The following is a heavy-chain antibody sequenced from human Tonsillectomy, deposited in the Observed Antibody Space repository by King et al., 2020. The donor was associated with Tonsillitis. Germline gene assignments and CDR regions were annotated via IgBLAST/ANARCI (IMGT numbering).Heavy chain of an antibody. CDR1: GFTFSSYA. D-gene: IGHD2-15*01. CDR3: AKCPPYIVVVVAATGGMDV. J-gene: IGHJ6*02. CDR2: ISGSGGST. Sequence: VQLVESGGGLVQPGGSLRLSCAASGFTFSSYAMSWVRQAPGKGLEWVSAISGSGGSTYYADSVKGRFTISRDNSKNTLYLQMNSLRAEDTAVYYCAKCPPYIVVVVAATGGMDVWGQGTTVTVSS. V-gene: IGHV3-23*04.